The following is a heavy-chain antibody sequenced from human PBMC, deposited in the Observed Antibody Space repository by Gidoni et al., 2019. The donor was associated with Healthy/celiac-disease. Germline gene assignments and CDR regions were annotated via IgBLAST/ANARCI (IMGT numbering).Heavy chain of an antibody. CDR2: RSYDGSNK. D-gene: IGHD3-10*01. J-gene: IGHJ4*02. CDR1: VFTFSSYG. CDR3: AKGGYGSGSYYFDY. V-gene: IGHV3-30*18. Sequence: QVQLVESGGGVVQPGRSLRLSCAASVFTFSSYGMHWVRQAPGKGLEWEASRSYDGSNKYYADSVKGRFTISRDNSKNTLYLQMNSLRAEDTAVYYCAKGGYGSGSYYFDYWGQGTLVTVSS.